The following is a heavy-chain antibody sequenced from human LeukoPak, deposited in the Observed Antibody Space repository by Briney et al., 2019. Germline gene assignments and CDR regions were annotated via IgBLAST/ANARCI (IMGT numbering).Heavy chain of an antibody. D-gene: IGHD4-17*01. CDR2: IVGSGGST. J-gene: IGHJ5*02. V-gene: IGHV3-23*01. CDR3: ARDRVDYGDYNWFDP. CDR1: GFTFSSYA. Sequence: GGSLRLSCAVSGFTFSSYAMSWVRQAPGKGLEWVSAIVGSGGSTYHADSVKGRFTISRDNSKNTLYLQMNSLRAEDTAVYYCARDRVDYGDYNWFDPWGQGTLVTVSS.